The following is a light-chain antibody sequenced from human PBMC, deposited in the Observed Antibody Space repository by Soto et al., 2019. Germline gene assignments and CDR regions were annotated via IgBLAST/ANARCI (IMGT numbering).Light chain of an antibody. CDR1: QSVSSAY. V-gene: IGKV3-20*01. CDR3: QQYFTSPWT. CDR2: GAS. Sequence: EIVLTQSPGTLSLSPGERATLSCRASQSVSSAYLAWYQQKPGQAPRLLMYGASSRATGIPDRFSGSGSGTDFTLTISRLEPEDFAVYYCQQYFTSPWTFGQGTKVEIK. J-gene: IGKJ1*01.